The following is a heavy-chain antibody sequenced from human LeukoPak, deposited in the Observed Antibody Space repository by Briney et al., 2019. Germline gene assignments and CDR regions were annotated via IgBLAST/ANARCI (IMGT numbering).Heavy chain of an antibody. CDR1: GFHFDAYA. Sequence: GGSLRLSCAASGFHFDAYAMHWVRQAPGKGLEWVSGISWNSGKMAYADSVKGRFTISRDNAENSLYLQMASLRPEDMALYYCARSADFWSGLDFWGQGTLVTVSS. J-gene: IGHJ4*02. CDR3: ARSADFWSGLDF. V-gene: IGHV3-9*03. D-gene: IGHD3-3*01. CDR2: ISWNSGKM.